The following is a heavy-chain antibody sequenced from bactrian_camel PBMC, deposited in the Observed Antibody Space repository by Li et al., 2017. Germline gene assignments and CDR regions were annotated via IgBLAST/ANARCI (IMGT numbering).Heavy chain of an antibody. CDR3: AASFDPRALTVVPELPWKWGDVFGY. CDR2: IDDYDRS. J-gene: IGHJ6*01. CDR1: GFTEDGFY. Sequence: VQLVESGGGSVQAGESLRLSCAASGFTEDGFYVAWIRQAPGNEREGVARIDDYDRSWYANSVQGRFTISKDNAKNSLYLQMSSLKPEDTAMYYCAASFDPRALTVVPELPWKWGDVFGYVGQGTQVTVS. V-gene: IGHV3S10*01. D-gene: IGHD6*01.